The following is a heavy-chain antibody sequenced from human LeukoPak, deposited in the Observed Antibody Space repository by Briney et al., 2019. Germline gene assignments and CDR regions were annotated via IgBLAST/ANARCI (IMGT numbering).Heavy chain of an antibody. D-gene: IGHD3-22*01. CDR3: AKDGDGYYPFDY. V-gene: IGHV1-69*13. CDR1: GGTFSSYA. CDR2: IIPIFGTA. Sequence: ASVKVSCKASGGTFSSYAISWVRQAPGQGLEWMGGIIPIFGTANYAQRFQGRVTITADGSTSTAYMELSSLSSEDTAVYYCAKDGDGYYPFDYWGQGTLVTVSS. J-gene: IGHJ4*02.